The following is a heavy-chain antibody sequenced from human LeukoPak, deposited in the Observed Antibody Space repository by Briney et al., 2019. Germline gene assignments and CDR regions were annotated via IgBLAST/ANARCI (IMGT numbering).Heavy chain of an antibody. Sequence: GGSLRLSCAASGFTFSSYEMNWVRQAPGKGLEWVSYISNSGTAIYYADSVKSRFTISRDNAKSSLYLQMNSLRAEDTAVYYYARAGYSMDTEYFQHWGQGTLVTVSS. D-gene: IGHD5-18*01. V-gene: IGHV3-48*03. CDR2: ISNSGTAI. CDR1: GFTFSSYE. CDR3: ARAGYSMDTEYFQH. J-gene: IGHJ1*01.